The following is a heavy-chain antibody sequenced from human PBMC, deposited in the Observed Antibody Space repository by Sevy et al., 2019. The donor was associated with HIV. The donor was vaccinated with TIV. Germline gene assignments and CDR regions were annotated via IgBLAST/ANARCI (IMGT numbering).Heavy chain of an antibody. CDR2: ISSSSSTI. J-gene: IGHJ4*02. CDR1: GFTFSSYS. D-gene: IGHD1-26*01. CDR3: ARKVYSGSRQGGSFDY. Sequence: GGSLRLSCAASGFTFSSYSMNWVRQAPGKGLEWVSYISSSSSTIYYADSVKGRFTISRDNAKNSLYLQMNSLRAEDTAVYYCARKVYSGSRQGGSFDYWGQGTLVTVSS. V-gene: IGHV3-48*01.